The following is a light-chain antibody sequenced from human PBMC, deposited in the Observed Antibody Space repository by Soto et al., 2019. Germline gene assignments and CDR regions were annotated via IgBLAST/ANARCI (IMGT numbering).Light chain of an antibody. CDR3: CSYAGNGAWV. CDR2: EVS. J-gene: IGLJ3*02. CDR1: SGDVGNYDL. V-gene: IGLV2-23*02. Sequence: QSALTQPASVSGSPGQSITISCSGSSGDVGNYDLDSWYQQIPGKAPQLMIFEVSRRPSRVSDRFSGSKSGNTASLTISGLQAEDEGDFYCCSYAGNGAWVFGGGTKVTVL.